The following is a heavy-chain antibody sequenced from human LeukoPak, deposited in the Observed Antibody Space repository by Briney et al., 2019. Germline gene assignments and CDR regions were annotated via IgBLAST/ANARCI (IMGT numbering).Heavy chain of an antibody. V-gene: IGHV3-30*03. CDR2: ISYDGSNK. CDR1: GFTFSSYS. D-gene: IGHD6-6*01. CDR3: ARDPYSSSSGILFDY. Sequence: PGGSLRLSCAASGFTFSSYSMNWVRQAPGKGLEWVAVISYDGSNKYYADSVKGRFTISRDNPKNTLYLQMNSLRAEDTAVYYCARDPYSSSSGILFDYWGQGTLVTVSS. J-gene: IGHJ4*02.